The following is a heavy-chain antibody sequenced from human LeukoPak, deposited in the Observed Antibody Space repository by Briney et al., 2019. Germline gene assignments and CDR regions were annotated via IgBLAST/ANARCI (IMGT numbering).Heavy chain of an antibody. CDR3: ARVPVRYGSGSYYNLYYFDY. J-gene: IGHJ4*02. V-gene: IGHV4-59*01. CDR1: GGSFSGYY. D-gene: IGHD3-10*01. Sequence: SETLSLTCAVYGGSFSGYYWSWIRQPPGKGLEWIGYIYYSGSTNYNPSLKSRVTISVDTSKNQFSLKLSSVTAADTAVYYCARVPVRYGSGSYYNLYYFDYWGQGTLVTVSS. CDR2: IYYSGST.